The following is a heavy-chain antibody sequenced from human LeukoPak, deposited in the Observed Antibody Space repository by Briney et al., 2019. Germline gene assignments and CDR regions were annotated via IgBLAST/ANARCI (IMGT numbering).Heavy chain of an antibody. D-gene: IGHD3-16*01. CDR1: GGSISSYY. CDR3: ARGGEGVPFDP. Sequence: SETLSFTCTVSGGSISSYYWSWIRQPPGKGLEWIGYIYYSGSTNYNPSLKSRVTISVDTSKNQFSLKLSSVTAADTAVYYCARGGEGVPFDPWGQGTLVTVSS. V-gene: IGHV4-59*01. J-gene: IGHJ5*02. CDR2: IYYSGST.